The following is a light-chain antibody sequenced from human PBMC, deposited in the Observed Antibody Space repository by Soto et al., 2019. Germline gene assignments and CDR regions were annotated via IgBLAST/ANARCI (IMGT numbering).Light chain of an antibody. CDR3: QQYGSSPLT. V-gene: IGKV3D-20*01. CDR1: EAVSSFY. Sequence: IVLTQSPATLSLSPGERATLSCGASEAVSSFYLAWYQQKPGLAPRLLIYDAFTRATGIPDRFSGSGSGTDFTLTISRLQPEDFAVYYCQQYGSSPLTFGQGTRLEIK. J-gene: IGKJ5*01. CDR2: DAF.